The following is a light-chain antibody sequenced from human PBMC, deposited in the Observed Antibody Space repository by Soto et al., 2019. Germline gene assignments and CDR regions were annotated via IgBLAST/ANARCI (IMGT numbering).Light chain of an antibody. J-gene: IGLJ1*01. V-gene: IGLV2-14*01. CDR1: SSDVGGSNY. CDR3: SSYTSSSIPYV. Sequence: QSALTQPASVSGSPGQSITISCIGTSSDVGGSNYVSWYQQHPGKAPKLMIYDVSDRPSGVSNRFSGSKSGNTASLTISGLQAEDEADYYCSSYTSSSIPYVFGTGTKLTVL. CDR2: DVS.